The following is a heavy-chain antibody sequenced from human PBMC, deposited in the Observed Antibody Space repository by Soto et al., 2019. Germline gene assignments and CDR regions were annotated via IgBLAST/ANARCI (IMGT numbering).Heavy chain of an antibody. D-gene: IGHD3-10*01. V-gene: IGHV4-31*03. CDR3: ARDLYYYGSGSFEGMDV. Sequence: PSETLSLTCTVSGGSISSGGYYWSWIRQHPGKGLEWIGHIYYSGSTYYNPSLKSRVTISVDTSKNQFSLKLSSVTAADTAVYYCARDLYYYGSGSFEGMDVWGQGTTVTVSS. CDR2: IYYSGST. CDR1: GGSISSGGYY. J-gene: IGHJ6*02.